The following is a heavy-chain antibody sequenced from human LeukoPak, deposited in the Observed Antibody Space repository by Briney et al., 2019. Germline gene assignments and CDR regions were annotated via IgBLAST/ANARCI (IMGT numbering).Heavy chain of an antibody. Sequence: ASVKVSCKASGYTFTGYYMHWVRQAPGQGLEWMGWINPNTGGRNYALKFQGRVTKTSDTSISTAYMELTGLRSDDTAVYYCARPGGGLDYWGQGTLVTVSS. CDR1: GYTFTGYY. J-gene: IGHJ4*02. CDR2: INPNTGGR. CDR3: ARPGGGLDY. V-gene: IGHV1-2*02. D-gene: IGHD3-10*01.